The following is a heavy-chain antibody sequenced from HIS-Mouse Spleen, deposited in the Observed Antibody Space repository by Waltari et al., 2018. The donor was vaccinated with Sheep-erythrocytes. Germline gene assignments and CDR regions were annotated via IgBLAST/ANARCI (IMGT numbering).Heavy chain of an antibody. D-gene: IGHD1-1*01. V-gene: IGHV3-9*01. CDR1: GFTFDDYA. CDR3: AKDIGTGLSYGMDV. Sequence: EVQLVESGGGLVQPGRSLRLSCAASGFTFDDYAMHWVGKVPGKGREVVSGISWNSGSIGYADSVKGRFTISRDNAKNSLYLQMNSLRAEDTALYYCAKDIGTGLSYGMDVWGQGTTVTVSS. J-gene: IGHJ6*02. CDR2: ISWNSGSI.